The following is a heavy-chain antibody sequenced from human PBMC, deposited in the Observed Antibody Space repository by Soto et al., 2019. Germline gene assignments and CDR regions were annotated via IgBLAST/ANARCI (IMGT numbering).Heavy chain of an antibody. CDR2: ISGSGGST. CDR3: AKDRGGGYGDCYY. J-gene: IGHJ4*02. D-gene: IGHD2-21*02. CDR1: GFNFNTYA. Sequence: GGSLSLSCAASGFNFNTYAMSWVRQAPGKGLEWVSAISGSGGSTYYADSVKGRFTISRDNSKNTLYLQMNSLRAEDTAVYYCAKDRGGGYGDCYYWGQGTLVTVSS. V-gene: IGHV3-23*01.